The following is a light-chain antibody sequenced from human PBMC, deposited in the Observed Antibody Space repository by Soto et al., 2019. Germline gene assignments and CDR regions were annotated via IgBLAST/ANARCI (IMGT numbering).Light chain of an antibody. Sequence: DVVLTQSPLSLPVILGQPASISCRSSQSLVYSDGNAYLNWFHQRPGQSPRRLIYKASKRDSGFPDRFSGSGSGPDFTLKISGVEAEDVGVYYCMQGTLWPPRTFGQGTKLEIK. CDR3: MQGTLWPPRT. J-gene: IGKJ2*01. V-gene: IGKV2-30*01. CDR2: KAS. CDR1: QSLVYSDGNAY.